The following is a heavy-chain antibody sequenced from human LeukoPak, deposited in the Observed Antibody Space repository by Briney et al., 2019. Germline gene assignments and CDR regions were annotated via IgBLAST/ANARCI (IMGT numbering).Heavy chain of an antibody. CDR3: AGQTTVYFDQ. V-gene: IGHV4-39*01. J-gene: IGHJ4*02. CDR2: IYYSGNT. Sequence: SETLSLTCTVSGASISDSYDYWAWIRQPPGKGLEWIGSIYYSGNTYYNSSLKSRVTVSVDTSKNQFSLNLNSVTATDTAVYYCAGQTTVYFDQWGQGTLVTVSS. D-gene: IGHD1-14*01. CDR1: GASISDSYDY.